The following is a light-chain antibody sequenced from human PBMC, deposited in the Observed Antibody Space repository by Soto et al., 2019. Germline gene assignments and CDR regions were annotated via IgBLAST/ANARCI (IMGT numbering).Light chain of an antibody. CDR3: QQSYSTPRLT. CDR2: AAS. J-gene: IGKJ1*01. CDR1: QSISSY. Sequence: DIQMTHSPSSLSASVRARVTITCRASQSISSYLNWYQQKPGKAPKLLIYAASSLQSGVPSRFSGSGSGTDFTLTISSLQPEDFATYYCQQSYSTPRLTFGQGSKVDIK. V-gene: IGKV1-39*01.